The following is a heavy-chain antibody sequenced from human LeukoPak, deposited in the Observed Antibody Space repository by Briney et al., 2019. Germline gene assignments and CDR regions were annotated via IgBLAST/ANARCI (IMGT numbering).Heavy chain of an antibody. CDR3: AREMVAAAGN. J-gene: IGHJ4*02. V-gene: IGHV4-30-2*01. Sequence: SETLSLTCTVSGGSISSGGYYWSWIRQPPGKGLEWIGYIYHSGSTYYNPSLKSRVTISVDRSKNQFSLKLSSVTAADTAVYYCAREMVAAAGNWGQGTLVTVSS. CDR1: GGSISSGGYY. CDR2: IYHSGST. D-gene: IGHD6-13*01.